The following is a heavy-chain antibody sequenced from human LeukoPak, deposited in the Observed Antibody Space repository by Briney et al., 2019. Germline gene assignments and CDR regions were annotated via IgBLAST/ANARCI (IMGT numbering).Heavy chain of an antibody. V-gene: IGHV3-53*01. CDR1: GFTVSSNY. Sequence: PGGSLRLSCAASGFTVSSNYMSWVRQAPGKGLEWVSVIYSGGSTYYADSVKGRFTISRDNSKNTLYLQMNSLRAEDTAVYYCAKQLVPAASFDYWGQGTLVTVSS. D-gene: IGHD2-2*01. CDR2: IYSGGST. CDR3: AKQLVPAASFDY. J-gene: IGHJ4*02.